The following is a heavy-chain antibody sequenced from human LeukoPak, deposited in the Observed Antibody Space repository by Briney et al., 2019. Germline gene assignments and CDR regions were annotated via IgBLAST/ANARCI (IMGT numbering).Heavy chain of an antibody. D-gene: IGHD5-12*01. J-gene: IGHJ4*02. CDR2: IYTSGST. CDR1: GGSISSYY. V-gene: IGHV4-4*07. CDR3: AAWKGYSGYDFFDH. Sequence: SETLSLTCTVSGGSISSYYWSWIRQPAGKGLEWIGRIYTSGSTNYNPSLKSRVTMSVDTSKNQFSLKLSSVTAADTAVYYCAAWKGYSGYDFFDHWGQGTLVTVSS.